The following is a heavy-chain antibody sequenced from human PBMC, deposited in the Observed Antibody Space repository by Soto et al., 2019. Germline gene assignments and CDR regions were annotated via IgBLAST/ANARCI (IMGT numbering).Heavy chain of an antibody. Sequence: ASVKVSCKASGYSFTDYHIHWVRQAPGQGLEWLGRINPKSGGTSTAQKFQGWVTMTRDRSISTVYMELTRLRSDGTAVYFCARGHSTDCSNGVCSFFYNHEMDVWGQGTTVTVSS. CDR2: INPKSGGT. D-gene: IGHD2-8*01. CDR1: GYSFTDYH. CDR3: ARGHSTDCSNGVCSFFYNHEMDV. J-gene: IGHJ6*02. V-gene: IGHV1-2*04.